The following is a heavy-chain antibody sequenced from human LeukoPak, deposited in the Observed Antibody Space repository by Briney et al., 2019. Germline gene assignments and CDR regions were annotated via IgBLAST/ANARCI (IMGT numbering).Heavy chain of an antibody. CDR2: IYYSGST. CDR1: GGSISSYY. V-gene: IGHV4-59*01. CDR3: ARDSRRGGGRRFDP. D-gene: IGHD3-10*01. Sequence: SETLSLTCTVSGGSISSYYWSWIRQPPGKGLEWIGYIYYSGSTNYNPSLKSRVTISVDTSKNQFSLKLSSVTAADTAVYYCARDSRRGGGRRFDPWGQGTLVTVSS. J-gene: IGHJ5*02.